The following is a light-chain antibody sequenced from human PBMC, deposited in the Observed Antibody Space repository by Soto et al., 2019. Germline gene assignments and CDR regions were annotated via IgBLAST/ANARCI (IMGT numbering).Light chain of an antibody. CDR2: GAS. CDR1: QSVSNNY. J-gene: IGKJ1*01. CDR3: QQYGSSYPWT. Sequence: EIVLTQSPGTLSLSPGERSTLSCRASQSVSNNYLAWYQQKPGQAPRLLIHGASSRVTGIPDRFSGSGSGTDFTLTIRRLEPEDFAVYYCQQYGSSYPWTFGQGTKVDIK. V-gene: IGKV3-20*01.